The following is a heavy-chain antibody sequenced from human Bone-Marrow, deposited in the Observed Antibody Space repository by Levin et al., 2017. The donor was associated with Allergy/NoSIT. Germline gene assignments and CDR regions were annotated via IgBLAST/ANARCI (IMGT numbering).Heavy chain of an antibody. Sequence: GGSLRLSCAASGFTFSGSAMHWVRQASGKGLEWVGRIRSKANSYATAYAASVKGRFTISRDDSKNTAYLQMNSLKTEDTAVYYCTRQAPTVTTQDDDAFDIWGQGTMVTVSS. CDR3: TRQAPTVTTQDDDAFDI. J-gene: IGHJ3*02. D-gene: IGHD4-17*01. CDR2: IRSKANSYAT. CDR1: GFTFSGSA. V-gene: IGHV3-73*01.